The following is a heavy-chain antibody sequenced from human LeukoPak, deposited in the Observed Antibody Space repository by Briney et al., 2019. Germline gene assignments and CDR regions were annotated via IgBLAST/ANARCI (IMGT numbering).Heavy chain of an antibody. J-gene: IGHJ4*02. D-gene: IGHD6-19*01. CDR3: ARLASSGWSHCDY. CDR2: IYYSGSA. Sequence: SETLSLPCTVSGGSISGYYWSWIRQPPGKGPEWVGYIYYSGSANYNPSLKSRVTISVDTSKNQFSLKMNSVTAADTAVYYCARLASSGWSHCDYWGQGTLVTVSS. V-gene: IGHV4-59*08. CDR1: GGSISGYY.